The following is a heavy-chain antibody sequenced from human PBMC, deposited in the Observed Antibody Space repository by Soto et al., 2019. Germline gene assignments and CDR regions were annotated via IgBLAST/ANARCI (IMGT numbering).Heavy chain of an antibody. V-gene: IGHV1-18*01. CDR3: GGERDHGRWASAPYLNH. CDR1: GYSFTDYG. D-gene: IGHD1-26*01. CDR2: ISTYNGNT. J-gene: IGHJ1*01. Sequence: DSVMVSCKGSGYSFTDYGIHCVRQATAQGLELMGWISTYNGNTTYAQKLQGRGTMTTGTSRNTAYMELRSRRSDETAVFYCGGERDHGRWASAPYLNHWG.